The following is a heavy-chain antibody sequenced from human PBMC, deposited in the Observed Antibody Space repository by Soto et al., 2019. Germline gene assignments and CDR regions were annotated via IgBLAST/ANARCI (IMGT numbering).Heavy chain of an antibody. CDR2: ISAYNGNT. CDR3: ARDRGTTVVTRGAFDI. V-gene: IGHV1-18*04. D-gene: IGHD4-17*01. CDR1: GYTFTSCG. J-gene: IGHJ3*02. Sequence: ASVKVSWKASGYTFTSCGISCVRQAPGQGLEWMGWISAYNGNTNYAQKLQGRVTMTTDTSTSTAYMELRSLRSDDTAVYYCARDRGTTVVTRGAFDIWGQGTMVTVSS.